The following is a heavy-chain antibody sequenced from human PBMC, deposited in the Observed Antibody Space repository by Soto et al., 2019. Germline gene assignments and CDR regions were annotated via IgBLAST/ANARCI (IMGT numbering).Heavy chain of an antibody. Sequence: SLRLSCEASGFTFSSYWMHWVRQAPGKGLVWVSRINSDGSSTSYTDSVKGRFTISRDNAKNTLFLQMNSLRAEDTAVYYCASSLLTPFEYWGQGTLVTVSS. D-gene: IGHD7-27*01. CDR3: ASSLLTPFEY. V-gene: IGHV3-74*01. CDR2: INSDGSST. J-gene: IGHJ4*02. CDR1: GFTFSSYW.